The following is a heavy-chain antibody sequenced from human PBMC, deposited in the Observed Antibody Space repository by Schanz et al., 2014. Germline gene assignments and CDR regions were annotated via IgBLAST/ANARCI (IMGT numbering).Heavy chain of an antibody. D-gene: IGHD4-17*01. CDR3: EGAVTTIRADSFDI. CDR2: INSRSNII. V-gene: IGHV3-21*01. J-gene: IGHJ3*02. Sequence: EVQLVESGGGLVQPGGSLRLSCTASRIIFGTYSMNWIRQTPKGLVWVSSINSRSNIICYADSVKGRLTISRDNANNSLYHQMINLRSEETAVYYCEGAVTTIRADSFDIWGQGTMVAVSS. CDR1: RIIFGTYS.